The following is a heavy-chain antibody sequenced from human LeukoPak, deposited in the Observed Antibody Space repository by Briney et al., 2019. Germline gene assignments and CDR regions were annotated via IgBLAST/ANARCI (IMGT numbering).Heavy chain of an antibody. V-gene: IGHV4-61*02. D-gene: IGHD3-3*01. CDR1: GGSISSGSYY. CDR3: ARGTIFGVVPDY. J-gene: IGHJ4*02. CDR2: IYTSGST. Sequence: DPSETLSLTCTVSGGSISSGSYYWSWIRQPAGKRLEWIGRIYTSGSTNYNPSLKSRVTTSVDTSKNQFSLKLSSVTAADTAVYYCARGTIFGVVPDYWGQGTLVTVSS.